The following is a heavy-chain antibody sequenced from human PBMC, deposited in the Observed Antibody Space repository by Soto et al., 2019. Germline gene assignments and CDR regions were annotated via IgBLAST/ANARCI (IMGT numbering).Heavy chain of an antibody. Sequence: PSETLSLTCAVSGGSISSGGYSCNWIRQPPGKGLERIGYIYHSGSTNYNPSLKSRVTISVDTSKNQFSLKLSSVTAADTAVHYCARLVRRIMYYYDSSGYSTLDYWGQGTLVTVSS. CDR2: IYHSGST. CDR1: GGSISSGGYS. V-gene: IGHV4-30-2*01. D-gene: IGHD3-22*01. J-gene: IGHJ4*02. CDR3: ARLVRRIMYYYDSSGYSTLDY.